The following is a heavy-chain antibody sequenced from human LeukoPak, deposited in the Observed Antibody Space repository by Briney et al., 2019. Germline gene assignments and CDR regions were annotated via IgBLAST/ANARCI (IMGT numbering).Heavy chain of an antibody. V-gene: IGHV3-23*01. CDR3: AKGPRAGLRYWYFDL. D-gene: IGHD2-21*02. CDR1: GFTFSSYA. CDR2: ISGSGDST. J-gene: IGHJ2*01. Sequence: GGSLRLSCAASGFTFSSYAMSWVRQAPGKGLEWVSAISGSGDSTYYGDSVKGRFTISRDNSNNTLFLQMNSLSADDTAVYFCAKGPRAGLRYWYFDLWGRGSLVTVSS.